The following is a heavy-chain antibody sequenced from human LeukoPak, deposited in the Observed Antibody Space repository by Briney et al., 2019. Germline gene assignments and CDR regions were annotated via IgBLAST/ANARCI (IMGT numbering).Heavy chain of an antibody. CDR3: AKDTWGTGTSGP. D-gene: IGHD1-7*01. J-gene: IGHJ5*02. CDR2: ISSSGSTI. V-gene: IGHV3-48*01. CDR1: GFTFSSYS. Sequence: GGSLRLSCAASGFTFSSYSMNWVRQAPGKGLEWVSYISSSGSTIYYADSVKGRFTFSRDNSKNTLYLQMNSLRAEDTAVYYCAKDTWGTGTSGPWGQGTLVTVSS.